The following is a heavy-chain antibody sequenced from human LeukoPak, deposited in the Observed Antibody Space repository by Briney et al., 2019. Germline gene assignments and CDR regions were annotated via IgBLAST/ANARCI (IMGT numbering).Heavy chain of an antibody. V-gene: IGHV3-48*01. CDR2: ISSSSSTI. CDR1: GFTFSSYS. Sequence: GGSLRLSCAASGFTFSSYSMNWVRQAPGKGLEWVSYISSSSSTIYYADSVKGRFTISRDNAKNSLYLQMNSLRAEDTAVYYCAVYGSGSYYLTPFDYWGQGTLVTVSS. CDR3: AVYGSGSYYLTPFDY. D-gene: IGHD3-10*01. J-gene: IGHJ4*02.